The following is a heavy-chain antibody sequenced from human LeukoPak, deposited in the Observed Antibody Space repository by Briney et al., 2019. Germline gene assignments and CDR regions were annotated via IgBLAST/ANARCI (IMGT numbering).Heavy chain of an antibody. Sequence: GASVKVSCKASGGTFSSYAISWVRQAPGQGLEWMGGIIPIFGTANYAQKFQGRVTITTDESTSTAYMELSSLRSEDTAVYYCARSFTSNYDAFDIWGQGTMVTVSS. CDR3: ARSFTSNYDAFDI. CDR1: GGTFSSYA. V-gene: IGHV1-69*05. J-gene: IGHJ3*02. D-gene: IGHD4-11*01. CDR2: IIPIFGTA.